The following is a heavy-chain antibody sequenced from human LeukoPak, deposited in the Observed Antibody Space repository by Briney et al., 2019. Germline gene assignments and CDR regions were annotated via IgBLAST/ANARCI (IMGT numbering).Heavy chain of an antibody. CDR3: ARDVFGLDY. D-gene: IGHD3-10*01. CDR2: ISAYNGNT. CDR1: GYTFTSYG. V-gene: IGHV1-18*01. Sequence: ASVKVSCKASGYTFTSYGISWVRQAPGQGLEWMGWISAYNGNTNYAQKLQGRVTITRDTSTSTVYMELSSLRSEDTAVYYCARDVFGLDYWGQGTLVTVSS. J-gene: IGHJ4*02.